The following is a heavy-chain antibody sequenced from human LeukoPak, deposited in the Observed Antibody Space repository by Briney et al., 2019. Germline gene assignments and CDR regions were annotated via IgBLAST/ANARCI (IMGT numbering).Heavy chain of an antibody. CDR2: IYYSGST. CDR1: GGSISSYY. Sequence: SETLYLTCTVSGGSISSYYWSWNRQPPGKELEWIGYIYYSGSTNYNPSLKSRVTISVDTSKNQFSLKLSSVTAADTAVYYCAREEIRSWFDPWGQGTLVTVSS. J-gene: IGHJ5*02. D-gene: IGHD5-24*01. CDR3: AREEIRSWFDP. V-gene: IGHV4-59*01.